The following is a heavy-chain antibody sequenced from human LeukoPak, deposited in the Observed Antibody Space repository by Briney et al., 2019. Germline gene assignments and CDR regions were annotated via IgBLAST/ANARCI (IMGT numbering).Heavy chain of an antibody. CDR2: IKHDSSET. CDR3: TRTLDY. CDR1: GFTISSYW. J-gene: IGHJ4*02. Sequence: PGGSLRLSCAASGFTISSYWMSWVRQVPGKGLESVAHIKHDSSETYYVGTLRGRFIISRDNAKNTLYLQMNSLRAEDTAVYYCTRTLDYWGQGTLVTVSP. V-gene: IGHV3-7*01.